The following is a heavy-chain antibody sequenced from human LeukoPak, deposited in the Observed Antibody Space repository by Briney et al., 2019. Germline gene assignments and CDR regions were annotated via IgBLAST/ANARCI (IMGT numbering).Heavy chain of an antibody. Sequence: SETLSLTCTVSGGSISSNNYFWGWIRQPPGKGLEWIGSIYDSGSTYYNPSLKSRVTISVDTSKNQFSLKLISVTAVDTAVYYCARQGVGATDCWGQGTLVTVSS. CDR1: GGSISSNNYF. J-gene: IGHJ4*02. CDR2: IYDSGST. V-gene: IGHV4-39*01. CDR3: ARQGVGATDC. D-gene: IGHD1-26*01.